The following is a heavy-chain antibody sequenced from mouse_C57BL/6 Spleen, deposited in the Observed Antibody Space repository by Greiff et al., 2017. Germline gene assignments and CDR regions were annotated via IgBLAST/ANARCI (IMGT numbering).Heavy chain of an antibody. D-gene: IGHD4-1*01. CDR3: ASNWDGYFDY. V-gene: IGHV3-1*01. Sequence: EVQLQQSGPGMVKPSQSLSLTCTVTGYSITSGYDWHWIRHFPGNQLEWMGYISYSGSTNYNPSLKSRISITHDTSKNHFFLKLNSVTTEDTATYYCASNWDGYFDYWGQGTTLTVSS. CDR2: ISYSGST. J-gene: IGHJ2*01. CDR1: GYSITSGYD.